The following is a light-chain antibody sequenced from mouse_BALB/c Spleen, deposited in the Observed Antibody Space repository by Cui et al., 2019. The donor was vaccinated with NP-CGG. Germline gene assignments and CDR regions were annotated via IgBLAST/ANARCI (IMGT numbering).Light chain of an antibody. CDR2: GTN. CDR1: TGAVTTSNY. V-gene: IGLV1*01. CDR3: ALWYSNHWV. Sequence: QAVVTLESALTTSPGETVTFTCRSSTGAVTTSNYANWVQEKPDHLFTGLIGGTNNRVPGVPARFSGSLIGDKAALTITGAQTEDEAIYFCALWYSNHWVFGGGTKLTVL. J-gene: IGLJ1*01.